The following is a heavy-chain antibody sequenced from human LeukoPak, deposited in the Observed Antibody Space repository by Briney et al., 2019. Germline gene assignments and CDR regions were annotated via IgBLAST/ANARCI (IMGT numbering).Heavy chain of an antibody. V-gene: IGHV1-46*01. J-gene: IGHJ4*02. CDR1: GYTLTTYY. Sequence: AASVKVSCKASGYTLTTYYMHWVRQAPGQGLEWMGIIIPSGGVTTYAQKFQGRVTMTRDTSTSTVYMYLSSLRSEDTAVYYCARVRYAGNQIDYWGQGTLVSVSS. CDR3: ARVRYAGNQIDY. D-gene: IGHD4-23*01. CDR2: IIPSGGVT.